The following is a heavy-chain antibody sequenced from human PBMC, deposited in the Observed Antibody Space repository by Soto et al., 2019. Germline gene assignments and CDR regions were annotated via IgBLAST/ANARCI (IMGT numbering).Heavy chain of an antibody. Sequence: QVHLQESGPGLVKPSETLSLICTVSGGSITSYYWSWVRQPVGKGLEWVGRIYSDGTTNYSPSLNSRVTRSLDTSKNQFSLWLSSVTAADTAIYYCSRVDCSNTNCRTRGMDVWGQGTTVTVSS. CDR2: IYSDGTT. CDR3: SRVDCSNTNCRTRGMDV. V-gene: IGHV4-4*07. D-gene: IGHD2-2*01. CDR1: GGSITSYY. J-gene: IGHJ6*02.